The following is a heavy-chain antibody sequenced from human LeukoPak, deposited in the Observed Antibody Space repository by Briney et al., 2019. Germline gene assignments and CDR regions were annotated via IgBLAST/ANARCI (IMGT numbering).Heavy chain of an antibody. J-gene: IGHJ6*02. CDR3: ATYRNELRYFDWLSNYYYYGMDV. CDR2: FDPEDGET. Sequence: ASVKVSCKVSGYTLTELSMHWVRQAPGKGLKWMGGFDPEDGETIYAQKFQGRVTMTEDTSTDTAYMELSSLRSEDTAVYYCATYRNELRYFDWLSNYYYYGMDVWGQGTTVTVSS. V-gene: IGHV1-24*01. CDR1: GYTLTELS. D-gene: IGHD3-9*01.